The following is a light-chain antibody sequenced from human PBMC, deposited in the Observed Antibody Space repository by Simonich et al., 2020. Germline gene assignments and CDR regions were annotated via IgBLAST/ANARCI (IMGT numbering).Light chain of an antibody. CDR1: SSDVGGYNY. J-gene: IGLJ2*01. CDR2: DVS. Sequence: QSALTQPASVSGSPGQSITISCTGTSSDVGGYNYVSWYQQHPGKDPKLMIYDVSKRPSGVSNRFSGSKSGNTASLTISGLQAEDEADYYCSSYTSSGTYVVFGGGTKLTVL. V-gene: IGLV2-14*01. CDR3: SSYTSSGTYVV.